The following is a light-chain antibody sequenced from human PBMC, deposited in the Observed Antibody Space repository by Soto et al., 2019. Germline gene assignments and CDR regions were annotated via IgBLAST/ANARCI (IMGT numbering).Light chain of an antibody. V-gene: IGLV7-46*01. CDR3: LLSYSGGEGV. CDR2: DTS. CDR1: TGAVTSGHY. Sequence: QAVVTQEPSLTVSPGGTVTLTCGSSTGAVTSGHYPYWFQQKPGQAPRTLIYDTSNKHSWTPARFSGSLLGGKAAVTLSGAQPEDEAEYYCLLSYSGGEGVFGGGTKLTVL. J-gene: IGLJ2*01.